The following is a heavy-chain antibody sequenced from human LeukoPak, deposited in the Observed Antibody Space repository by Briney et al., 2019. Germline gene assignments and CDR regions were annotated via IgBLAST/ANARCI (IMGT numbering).Heavy chain of an antibody. J-gene: IGHJ4*02. D-gene: IGHD3-10*01. CDR3: VRVGSYAVFDY. CDR2: IYTSGST. V-gene: IGHV4-4*07. CDR1: GGSISSYY. Sequence: SETLSLTCTVSGGSISSYYWSWIRQPAGKGLEWIGRIYTSGSTNYNPSLKSRVTMSVDTSKDQFSLKLSSVTAADTAVYYCVRVGSYAVFDYWGQGTLVTVSS.